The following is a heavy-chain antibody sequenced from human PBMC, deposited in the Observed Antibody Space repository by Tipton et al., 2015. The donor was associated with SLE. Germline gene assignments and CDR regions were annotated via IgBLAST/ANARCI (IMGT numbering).Heavy chain of an antibody. CDR2: ISSSSSYI. D-gene: IGHD3-3*01. CDR1: GGSISSYY. V-gene: IGHV3-21*01. Sequence: LSLTCTVSGGSISSYYWSWVRQAPGKGLEWVSSISSSSSYIYYADSVKGRFTISRDNAKNSLYLQMNSLRAEDTAVYYCAGGVVVIRVLEWPYYFDSWGQGTLVTVSS. CDR3: AGGVVVIRVLEWPYYFDS. J-gene: IGHJ4*02.